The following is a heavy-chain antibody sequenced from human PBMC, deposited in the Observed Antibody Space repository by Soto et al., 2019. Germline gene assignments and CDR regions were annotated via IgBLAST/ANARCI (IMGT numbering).Heavy chain of an antibody. CDR3: ANGYRSGWYYFDY. V-gene: IGHV3-30*18. J-gene: IGHJ4*02. Sequence: QVQLVESGGGVVQPGRSLRLSCAASGFTFSTYGMHWVRQAPGKGLEWVAVISHDGSNKYYLDSVKGRFTISRDNSKNTLYLQMSSLKPEDTAVYYCANGYRSGWYYFDYWGQGTLVTVSS. D-gene: IGHD6-19*01. CDR2: ISHDGSNK. CDR1: GFTFSTYG.